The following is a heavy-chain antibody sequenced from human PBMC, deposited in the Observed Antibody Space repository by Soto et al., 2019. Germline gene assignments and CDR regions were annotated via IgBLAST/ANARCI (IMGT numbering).Heavy chain of an antibody. J-gene: IGHJ6*02. CDR1: GGSISSYY. CDR2: IYYSGST. V-gene: IGHV4-59*01. CDR3: ARDLWGYCGTDCYPLDV. Sequence: SETLSLTCTVSGGSISSYYWSWIRRPPGKGLEWIGYIYYSGSTNYNPSLKSRVTISVDTSKNQFPLKLNSVTAADTAVYYCARDLWGYCGTDCYPLDVWGQGTTVTVSS. D-gene: IGHD2-21*02.